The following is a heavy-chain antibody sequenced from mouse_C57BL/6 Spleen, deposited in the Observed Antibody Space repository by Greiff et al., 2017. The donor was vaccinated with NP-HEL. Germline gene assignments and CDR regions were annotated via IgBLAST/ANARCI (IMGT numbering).Heavy chain of an antibody. D-gene: IGHD2-3*01. CDR2: IDPEDGDT. CDR3: TTFNYDGYYAMDY. J-gene: IGHJ4*01. CDR1: GFNIKDYY. Sequence: VHVKQSGAELVRPGASVKLSCTASGFNIKDYYMHWVKQRPEQGLEWIGRIDPEDGDTEYAPKFQGKATMTADTSSNTAYLQLSSLTSEDTAVYYCTTFNYDGYYAMDYWGQGTSVTVSS. V-gene: IGHV14-1*01.